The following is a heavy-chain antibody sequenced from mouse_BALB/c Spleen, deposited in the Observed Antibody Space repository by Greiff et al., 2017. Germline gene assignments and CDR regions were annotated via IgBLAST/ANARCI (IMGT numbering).Heavy chain of an antibody. CDR2: ISSGGSYT. J-gene: IGHJ2*01. V-gene: IGHV5-9-3*01. D-gene: IGHD4-1*01. Sequence: EVMLVESGGGLVKPGGSLKLSCAASGFTFSSYAMSWVRQTPEKRLEWVATISSGGSYTYYPDSVKGRFTISRDNAKNTLYLQMSSLRSEDTAMYYCARQGLTGYFDYWGQGTTLTVSS. CDR3: ARQGLTGYFDY. CDR1: GFTFSSYA.